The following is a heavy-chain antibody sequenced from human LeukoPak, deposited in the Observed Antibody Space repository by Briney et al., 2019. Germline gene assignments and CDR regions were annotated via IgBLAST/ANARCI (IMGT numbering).Heavy chain of an antibody. V-gene: IGHV4-59*01. D-gene: IGHD3-22*01. Sequence: SETLSLTCTVSGGSMNSYYWSWIRQTPEKGLEWIGYMSYSGRSDYGPSLKSRVTISVDTSKNQFSLKLSSVTAADTAVYYCARQFVTYYYDSSGYYALAAFDIWGQGTMVTVSS. J-gene: IGHJ3*02. CDR3: ARQFVTYYYDSSGYYALAAFDI. CDR2: MSYSGRS. CDR1: GGSMNSYY.